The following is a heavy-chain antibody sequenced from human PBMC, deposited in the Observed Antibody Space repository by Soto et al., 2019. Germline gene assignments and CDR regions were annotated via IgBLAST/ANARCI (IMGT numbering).Heavy chain of an antibody. CDR3: VRGTDLYKCGF. CDR1: GVSISTGNDY. CDR2: GHYSGSI. J-gene: IGHJ4*02. V-gene: IGHV4-31*03. D-gene: IGHD6-25*01. Sequence: QVQLQESGPGLVKPSGTLSLTCTVSGVSISTGNDYWTWIRQPPGKGLEWLGHGHYSGSIHYNPSLQSRVTMSVDTSKNQVSLGLSSATVADTAVYYCVRGTDLYKCGFWGQGTLVTVAS.